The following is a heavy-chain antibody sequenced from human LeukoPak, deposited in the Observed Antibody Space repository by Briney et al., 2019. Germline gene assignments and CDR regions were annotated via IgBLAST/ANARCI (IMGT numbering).Heavy chain of an antibody. CDR3: ARVSYRYSYYFDY. CDR1: GGSFSGYY. D-gene: IGHD2-15*01. CDR2: IYYSGST. Sequence: PSETLSLTCAVYGGSFSGYYWSWIRQHPGKGLEWIGYIYYSGSTYYNPSLKSRVTISVDTSKNQFSLKLSSVTAADTAVYYCARVSYRYSYYFDYWGQGTLVTVSS. J-gene: IGHJ4*02. V-gene: IGHV4-31*11.